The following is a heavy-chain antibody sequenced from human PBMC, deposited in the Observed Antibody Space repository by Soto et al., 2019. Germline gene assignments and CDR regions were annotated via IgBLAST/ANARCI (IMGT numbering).Heavy chain of an antibody. V-gene: IGHV1-46*01. Sequence: QVQLVQSGAEVKKPGASVKVSCKASGYTFTSYYMHWVRQAPGQGLEWMGLIKPSGGSTSYAQKFQGRVTMTRDTSTGTVYMELSSLRSEDTAFYYGAREIPRTTFDYWGQGTLVTVSS. CDR3: AREIPRTTFDY. CDR2: IKPSGGST. D-gene: IGHD1-7*01. CDR1: GYTFTSYY. J-gene: IGHJ4*02.